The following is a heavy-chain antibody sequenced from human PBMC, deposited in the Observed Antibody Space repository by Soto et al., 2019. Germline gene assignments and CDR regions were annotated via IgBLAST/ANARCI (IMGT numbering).Heavy chain of an antibody. D-gene: IGHD2-15*01. CDR3: ARERVLGDGGGFDV. V-gene: IGHV4-31*03. CDR1: GAAVSGGGQY. CDR2: IYYIGST. Sequence: QLQESGPGLLKPSQTLSLTCTVSGAAVSGGGQYWNWVRQLPGKGLEWIGNIYYIGSTDYNPSLKSRVTISLDTSKNQSSLKLISVTAADTAVYYCARERVLGDGGGFDVWGQWTTVTVSS. J-gene: IGHJ6*02.